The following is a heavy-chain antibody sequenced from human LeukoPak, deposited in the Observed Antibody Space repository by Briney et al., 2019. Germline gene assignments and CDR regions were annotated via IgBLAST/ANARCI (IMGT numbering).Heavy chain of an antibody. Sequence: GGSLRLSCAASGFTFSSRGMHWVRQAPGKGLEWVAVIWYDGSNKYYADSVKGRFTISRDNSKNTLYLQMNSLRAEDTAVYYCASQTIRDSSGYYYNYLDSWGQGTLVTVSS. V-gene: IGHV3-33*01. D-gene: IGHD3-22*01. CDR2: IWYDGSNK. CDR1: GFTFSSRG. CDR3: ASQTIRDSSGYYYNYLDS. J-gene: IGHJ4*02.